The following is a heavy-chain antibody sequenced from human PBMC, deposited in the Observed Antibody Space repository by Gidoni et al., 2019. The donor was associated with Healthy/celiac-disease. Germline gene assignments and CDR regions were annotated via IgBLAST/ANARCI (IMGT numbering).Heavy chain of an antibody. CDR1: GSTLPELS. D-gene: IGHD6-13*01. CDR3: ATDLLIAAAGSLVWDY. V-gene: IGHV1-24*01. Sequence: QVQLVQSGAEVKKPGASVKVSCKVSGSTLPELSMHWVRQAPGKGLEWMGGFDPEDGETIYAQKFQGRVTMTEDTSTDTAYMELSSLRSEDTAVYYCATDLLIAAAGSLVWDYWGQGTLVTVSS. J-gene: IGHJ4*02. CDR2: FDPEDGET.